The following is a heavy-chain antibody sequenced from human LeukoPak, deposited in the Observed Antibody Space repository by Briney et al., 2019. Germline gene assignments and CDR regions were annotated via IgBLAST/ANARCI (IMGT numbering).Heavy chain of an antibody. CDR2: ISYDGSNK. V-gene: IGHV3-30*18. J-gene: IGHJ4*02. Sequence: GGSLRLSCAASGFTFSSYGMPWVRQAPGKGLEWVAVISYDGSNKYYADSVKGRFTISRDNSKNTLYLQMNSLRAEDTAVYYCAKDRHYYDSSGYPGYWGQGTLVTVSS. D-gene: IGHD3-22*01. CDR1: GFTFSSYG. CDR3: AKDRHYYDSSGYPGY.